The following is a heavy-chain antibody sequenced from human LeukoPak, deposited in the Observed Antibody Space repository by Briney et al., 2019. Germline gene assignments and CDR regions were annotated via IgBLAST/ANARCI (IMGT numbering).Heavy chain of an antibody. Sequence: SETLSLTCTVSGGSISSSSYYWGWIRQPPGKGLEWIGSIYYSGSTYYNPSLKSRVTISVDTSKNQFSLKLSPVTAADTAVYYCARHYDFDYWGQGTLVTVSS. CDR2: IYYSGST. CDR3: ARHYDFDY. V-gene: IGHV4-39*01. CDR1: GGSISSSSYY. D-gene: IGHD3-3*01. J-gene: IGHJ4*02.